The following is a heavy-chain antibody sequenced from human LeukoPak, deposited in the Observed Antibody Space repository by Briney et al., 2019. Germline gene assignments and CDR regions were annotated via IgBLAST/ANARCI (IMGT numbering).Heavy chain of an antibody. D-gene: IGHD6-19*01. CDR1: GFTVSSNY. CDR2: IYSGGST. J-gene: IGHJ4*02. CDR3: ARFIGSGWYWFDY. V-gene: IGHV3-53*01. Sequence: GGSLRLSCAASGFTVSSNYMSWVRQAPGEGLEWVSVIYSGGSTYYADSVKGRFTISRDNSKNTLYLQMNSLRAEDTAVYYCARFIGSGWYWFDYWGQGTLVTVSS.